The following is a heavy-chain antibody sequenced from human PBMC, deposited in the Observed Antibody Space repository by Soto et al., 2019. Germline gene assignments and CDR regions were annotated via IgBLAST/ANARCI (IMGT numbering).Heavy chain of an antibody. CDR3: AAMYYDILTGYYYYGMDV. J-gene: IGHJ6*02. CDR2: IVVGSGNT. D-gene: IGHD3-9*01. CDR1: GFTFTSSA. Sequence: QMQRVQSGPEVKKPGTSVKVSCKASGFTFTSSAMQWVRQARGQRLEWIGWIVVGSGNTNYAQKFQERVTITRDMSTSTAYMEQSSLRSEDTAVYDCAAMYYDILTGYYYYGMDVWGQGTTVTVSS. V-gene: IGHV1-58*02.